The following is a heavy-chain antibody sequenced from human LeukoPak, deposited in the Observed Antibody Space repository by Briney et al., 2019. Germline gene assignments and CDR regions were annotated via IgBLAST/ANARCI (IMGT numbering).Heavy chain of an antibody. CDR3: AKDADIVVSSYFDN. D-gene: IGHD2-2*01. CDR2: ISPSGTDI. J-gene: IGHJ4*02. V-gene: IGHV3-11*04. CDR1: GFTFTDTY. Sequence: GGSLRLSCAVSGFTFTDTYMTWIRQAPGKGLESLSYISPSGTDISYADSVKGRFTISRDNSNNTLSLQMNSLRAEDTAVYYCAKDADIVVSSYFDNWGQGTLVTVSS.